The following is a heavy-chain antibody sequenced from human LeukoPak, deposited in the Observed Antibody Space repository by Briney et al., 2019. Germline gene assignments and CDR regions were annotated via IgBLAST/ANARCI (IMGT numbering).Heavy chain of an antibody. CDR1: GFTFSSYA. Sequence: GGSLRLSCAASGFTFSSYAMSWVRQAPGKGLEWVSAISGSGGSTYYADSVKGRFTISRDNSKNTLYLQMNSLRAEDTAVYYCASGIAAAQYGMDVWGQGTTVTASS. CDR3: ASGIAAAQYGMDV. CDR2: ISGSGGST. V-gene: IGHV3-23*01. J-gene: IGHJ6*02. D-gene: IGHD6-13*01.